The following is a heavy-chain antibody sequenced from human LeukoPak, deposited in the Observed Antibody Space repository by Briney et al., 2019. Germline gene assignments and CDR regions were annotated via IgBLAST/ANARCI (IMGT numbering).Heavy chain of an antibody. CDR1: GRSLSSYY. CDR3: ASSFDSSGYYPTPFE. J-gene: IGHJ4*02. Sequence: PSETLSLTCTVSGRSLSSYYWSWIRQPPGKGLEWIGYIYNSGSTNYNPSLKSRVTTSLDTSKNQFSLTLSSVTAADTAVYYCASSFDSSGYYPTPFEWGQGTLVTVSS. CDR2: IYNSGST. D-gene: IGHD3-22*01. V-gene: IGHV4-59*01.